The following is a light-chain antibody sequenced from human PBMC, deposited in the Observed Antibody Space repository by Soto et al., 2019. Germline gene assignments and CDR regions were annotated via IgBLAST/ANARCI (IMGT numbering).Light chain of an antibody. CDR2: DAS. CDR1: QSINNW. Sequence: DIQMTQSPSSLSASVGDRVTITCRASQSINNWLAWYQQKPGKAPKFLIYDASTLRNGVPSRFSGRGSGTEFTPTNSSLQTDDFSTYFFQTDERHPYTFGQWT. J-gene: IGKJ2*01. CDR3: QTDERHPYT. V-gene: IGKV1-5*01.